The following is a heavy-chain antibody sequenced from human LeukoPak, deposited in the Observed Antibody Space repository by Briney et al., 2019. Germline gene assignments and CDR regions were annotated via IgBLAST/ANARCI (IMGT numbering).Heavy chain of an antibody. J-gene: IGHJ4*02. CDR1: GGSFSSGLYY. CDR3: ARDSRRDGYNLDY. CDR2: IYISGST. Sequence: SQTLSLTCTVSGGSFSSGLYYWTWIRQPAGKGLEWIGRIYISGSTNYNPSLKSRVTISRDTSKNEFSLKPSSVTAADTAAYYCARDSRRDGYNLDYWGRGTLVTVS. D-gene: IGHD5-24*01. V-gene: IGHV4-61*02.